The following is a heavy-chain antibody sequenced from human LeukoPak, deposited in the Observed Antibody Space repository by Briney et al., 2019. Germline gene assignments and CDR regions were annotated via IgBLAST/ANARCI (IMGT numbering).Heavy chain of an antibody. Sequence: GGSLRLSCAASGFTFSSYGMHWVRQAPGKGLEWVAFIRYDGSNKYYADSVKGRFTISRDNSKNTLYLQMNSLRAEDTAVYYCARDHNKGATLDAFDIWGQGTMVTVSS. J-gene: IGHJ3*02. CDR2: IRYDGSNK. D-gene: IGHD1-26*01. V-gene: IGHV3-30*02. CDR3: ARDHNKGATLDAFDI. CDR1: GFTFSSYG.